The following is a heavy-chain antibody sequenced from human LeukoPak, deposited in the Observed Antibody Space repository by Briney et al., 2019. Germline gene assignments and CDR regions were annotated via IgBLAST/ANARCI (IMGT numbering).Heavy chain of an antibody. J-gene: IGHJ4*02. D-gene: IGHD2-2*01. V-gene: IGHV4-39*01. CDR2: IYYSGST. Sequence: ASETLSLTCTVSGGSISSSSYYWGWIRQPPGKGLEWIGSIYYSGSTYYNPSLKSRVTISVDTSKNQFSLKLSSVTAAGTAVYYCARQPLTSCYFDYWGQGTLVTVSS. CDR3: ARQPLTSCYFDY. CDR1: GGSISSSSYY.